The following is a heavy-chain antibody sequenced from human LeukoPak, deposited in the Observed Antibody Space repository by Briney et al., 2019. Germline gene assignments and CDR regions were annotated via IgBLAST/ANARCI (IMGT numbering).Heavy chain of an antibody. J-gene: IGHJ4*02. Sequence: GGSLRLSCAASGFTFSSYAMHWVRQAPGKGLEWVAVISYDGSNKYYADSVKGRFTISRDNSKNTLYLQMNSLRAEDTAVYHCARDLGYYGSFDYWGQGTLVTVSS. V-gene: IGHV3-30*14. CDR3: ARDLGYYGSFDY. CDR1: GFTFSSYA. D-gene: IGHD3-10*01. CDR2: ISYDGSNK.